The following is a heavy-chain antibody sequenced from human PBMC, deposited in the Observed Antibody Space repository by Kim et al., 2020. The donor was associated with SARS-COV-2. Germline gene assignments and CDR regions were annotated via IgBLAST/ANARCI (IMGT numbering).Heavy chain of an antibody. D-gene: IGHD6-13*01. J-gene: IGHJ4*02. CDR2: LNPGNGNT. CDR3: ARDNRKQMVLFYFDS. Sequence: ASVKVSCKTSGYAFTTYAIHWVRQAPGQRPEWMGWLNPGNGNTKYSQNFQGRVTITRDTSASTAYMELSSLRSEDTAVYYCARDNRKQMVLFYFDSWGQG. V-gene: IGHV1-3*01. CDR1: GYAFTTYA.